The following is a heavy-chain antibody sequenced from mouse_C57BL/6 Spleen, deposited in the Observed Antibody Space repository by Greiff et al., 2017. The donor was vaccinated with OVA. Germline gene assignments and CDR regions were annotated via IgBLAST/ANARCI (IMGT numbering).Heavy chain of an antibody. Sequence: VQLQQSGAELVKPGASVKISCKASGYAFSSYWMNWVKQRPGKGLEWIGQIYPGDGDTNYNGKFKGKATLTADKSSSTAYMQLSSLTSEDSAVYFCAREGDQLGAWFAYWGQGTLVTVSA. CDR2: IYPGDGDT. V-gene: IGHV1-80*01. CDR1: GYAFSSYW. CDR3: AREGDQLGAWFAY. J-gene: IGHJ3*01. D-gene: IGHD4-1*02.